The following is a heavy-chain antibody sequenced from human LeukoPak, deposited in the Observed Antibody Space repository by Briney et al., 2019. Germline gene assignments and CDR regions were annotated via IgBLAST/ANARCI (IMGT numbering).Heavy chain of an antibody. D-gene: IGHD6-13*01. Sequence: GGSLRLSCAASGFTFSSYAMSWVRQAPGKGLEWVSAISGSGGSTYYADSVKGRFTISRDNSKNTLYLQMNSLRAEDTAVYYCARQWAAAGRCDYWGQGTLVTVSS. CDR1: GFTFSSYA. CDR3: ARQWAAAGRCDY. V-gene: IGHV3-23*01. CDR2: ISGSGGST. J-gene: IGHJ4*02.